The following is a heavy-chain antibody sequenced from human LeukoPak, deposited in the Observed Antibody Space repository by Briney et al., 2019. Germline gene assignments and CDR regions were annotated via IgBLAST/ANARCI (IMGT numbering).Heavy chain of an antibody. J-gene: IGHJ4*02. D-gene: IGHD1-26*01. CDR1: GFTVSSNY. Sequence: GGSLRLSCAASGFTVSSNYMSWIRQAPGKGLEWVSYISSSSSYTNYADSVKGRFTISRDNAKNSLYLQMNSLRAEDTAVYYCARDRYSGSHRYFDYWGQGTLVTVSS. CDR2: ISSSSSYT. CDR3: ARDRYSGSHRYFDY. V-gene: IGHV3-11*06.